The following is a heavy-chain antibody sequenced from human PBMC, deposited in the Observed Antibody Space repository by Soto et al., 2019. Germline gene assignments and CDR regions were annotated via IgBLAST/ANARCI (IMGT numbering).Heavy chain of an antibody. CDR1: GFAFRTFD. V-gene: IGHV3-30*03. CDR3: ASAEVAAFDY. D-gene: IGHD6-13*01. J-gene: IGHJ4*02. CDR2: ISYDGRHK. Sequence: QVKMVESGGGVVQPGRSLRLSCTASGFAFRTFDLHWVRQSPGKGLDWVASISYDGRHKEYGDSVKGRFTISRDDYKNSFYLHMSGLRGEDPAKYFCASAEVAAFDYWGQGTLLTVSS.